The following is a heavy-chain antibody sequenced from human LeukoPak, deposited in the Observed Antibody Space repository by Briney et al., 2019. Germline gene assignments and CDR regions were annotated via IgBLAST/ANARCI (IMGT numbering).Heavy chain of an antibody. V-gene: IGHV1-69*13. Sequence: ASVKVSCKASRGTFSSYAISWVRQAPGQGLEWMGGIIPIFGTANYAQKFQGRVTITADESTSTAYMELSSLRSEDTAVYYCAREAGCSSTSCPMDYWGQGTLVTVSS. CDR1: RGTFSSYA. J-gene: IGHJ4*02. CDR3: AREAGCSSTSCPMDY. CDR2: IIPIFGTA. D-gene: IGHD2-2*01.